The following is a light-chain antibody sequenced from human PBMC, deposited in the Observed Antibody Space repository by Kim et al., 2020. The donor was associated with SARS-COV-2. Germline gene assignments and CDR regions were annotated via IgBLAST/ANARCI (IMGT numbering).Light chain of an antibody. Sequence: ALGQTVRITCQGDSLRSYYASWYQQKPGQAPVLVIYGKDTRPSGIPDRFSGSSSGNTASLTITGAQAEDEADYYCDSRDSSGYHVVFGGGTKVTVL. J-gene: IGLJ2*01. CDR3: DSRDSSGYHVV. CDR2: GKD. CDR1: SLRSYY. V-gene: IGLV3-19*01.